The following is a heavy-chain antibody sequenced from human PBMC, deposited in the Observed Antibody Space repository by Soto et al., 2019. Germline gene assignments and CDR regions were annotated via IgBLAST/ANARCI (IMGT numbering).Heavy chain of an antibody. V-gene: IGHV4-34*01. CDR3: ARAPKVSGSSQTRPDF. Sequence: SETLSLTCSIYSGSFCGCYWSWIRQPPGKGLEWIGEISQSGNTNYSPSLKSRVSISIDTSMKQFSLNLASVSAADTAVYYCARAPKVSGSSQTRPDFWGQGTLVTSPQ. D-gene: IGHD6-6*01. J-gene: IGHJ4*02. CDR2: ISQSGNT. CDR1: SGSFCGCY.